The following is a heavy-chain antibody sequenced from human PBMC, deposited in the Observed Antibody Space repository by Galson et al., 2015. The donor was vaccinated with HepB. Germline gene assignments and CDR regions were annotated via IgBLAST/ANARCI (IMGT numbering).Heavy chain of an antibody. D-gene: IGHD6-19*01. Sequence: PALVKPTQTLTLTCTFSGFSLTTTGMCVSWIRQPPGKALEWLARIDWDDDKYYSTSLKTRLTIAKDTSKNQVVLTMTNMDPVDTATYYCARMSVAGTFWFDPWGQGTLVTVSS. CDR3: ARMSVAGTFWFDP. J-gene: IGHJ5*02. CDR1: GFSLTTTGMC. CDR2: IDWDDDK. V-gene: IGHV2-70*11.